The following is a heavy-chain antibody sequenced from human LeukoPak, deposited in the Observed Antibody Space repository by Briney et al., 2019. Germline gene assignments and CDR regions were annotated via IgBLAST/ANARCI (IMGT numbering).Heavy chain of an antibody. CDR2: IRYDGSNQ. J-gene: IGHJ6*03. Sequence: GSLRLSCAASGFPFSNCGMHWVRQAPGKGPEWVEFIRYDGSNQYYADSVKGRFPISRDNSKNTLYLQMNSLRAEDTAVYYCAKVDELYYYFMDVWGKGTTVTVSS. D-gene: IGHD1-7*01. CDR1: GFPFSNCG. CDR3: AKVDELYYYFMDV. V-gene: IGHV3-30*02.